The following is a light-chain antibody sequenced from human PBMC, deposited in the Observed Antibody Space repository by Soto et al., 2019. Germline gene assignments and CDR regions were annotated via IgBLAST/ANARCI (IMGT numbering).Light chain of an antibody. CDR3: FLFTTTSTQV. V-gene: IGLV2-14*01. CDR2: EVN. CDR1: SSDIGAYDY. J-gene: IGLJ1*01. Sequence: QSALTQPASLSGSPGQSITISCTGTSSDIGAYDYVSWFQQHPGKAPRLMISEVNNRPSGVSNRFSGSKSGNTAYLTISGLQVEDEAEYFCFLFTTTSTQVCGPGAKGTVL.